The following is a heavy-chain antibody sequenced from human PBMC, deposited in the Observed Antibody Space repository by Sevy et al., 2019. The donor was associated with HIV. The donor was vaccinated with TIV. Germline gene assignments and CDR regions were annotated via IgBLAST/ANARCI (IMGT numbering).Heavy chain of an antibody. CDR2: ISSSGSYI. V-gene: IGHV3-21*01. Sequence: GGSLRLSCAASGFIISNYGMNWVRQAPGKGLEWVSSISSSGSYIYYGDSMKGRFTISRDNAKNSLFLQMNSLRAEDTAVYYCAREDDSNYYFYAMDVWGQGTTVTVSS. J-gene: IGHJ6*02. D-gene: IGHD3-22*01. CDR3: AREDDSNYYFYAMDV. CDR1: GFIISNYG.